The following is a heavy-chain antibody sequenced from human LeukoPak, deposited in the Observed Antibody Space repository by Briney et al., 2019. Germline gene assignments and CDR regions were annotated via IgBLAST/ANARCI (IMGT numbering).Heavy chain of an antibody. CDR2: INPNSGGT. V-gene: IGHV1-2*02. J-gene: IGHJ6*02. CDR3: ASPIVGATSYYYYGMDV. D-gene: IGHD1-26*01. CDR1: GYTFTSYY. Sequence: ASVKVSCKASGYTFTSYYMHWVRQAPGQGPEWMGWINPNSGGTNYAQKFQGRVTMTRDTSISTAYMELSRLRSDDTAVYYCASPIVGATSYYYYGMDVWGQGTTVTVSS.